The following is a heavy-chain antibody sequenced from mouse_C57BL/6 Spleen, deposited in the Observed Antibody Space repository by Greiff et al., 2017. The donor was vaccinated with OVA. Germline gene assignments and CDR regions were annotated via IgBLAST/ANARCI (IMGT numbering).Heavy chain of an antibody. D-gene: IGHD2-4*01. V-gene: IGHV1-52*01. CDR1: GYTFTSYW. CDR3: ARGEGYYEGDY. Sequence: QVQLQQPGAELVRPGSSVKLSCKASGYTFTSYWMHWVKQRPIQGLAWIGNIDPSDSEHHYNQKFKDKATLTVDKSASTAYMQLSSLTSEDSAVDYCARGEGYYEGDYWGQGTSVTVSS. J-gene: IGHJ4*01. CDR2: IDPSDSEH.